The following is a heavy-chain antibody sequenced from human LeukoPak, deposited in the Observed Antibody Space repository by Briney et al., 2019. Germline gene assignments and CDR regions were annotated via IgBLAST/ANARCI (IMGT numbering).Heavy chain of an antibody. CDR2: INHSGST. CDR1: GGSFSGYY. Sequence: SETLSLTCAVYGGSFSGYYWSWIRQPPGKGLEWIGEINHSGSTNYNPSLKSRVTISVDTSKNQFSLKLSSVTAADTAVYYCAVFSHRLDGEIDYRGQGTLVTVSS. J-gene: IGHJ4*01. V-gene: IGHV4-34*01. D-gene: IGHD3-10*01. CDR3: AVFSHRLDGEIDY.